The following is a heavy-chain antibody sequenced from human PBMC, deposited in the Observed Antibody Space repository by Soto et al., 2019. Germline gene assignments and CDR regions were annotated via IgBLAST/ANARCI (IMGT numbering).Heavy chain of an antibody. J-gene: IGHJ5*02. D-gene: IGHD3-10*01. CDR2: INSDGDTS. CDR3: AGDWVDYYGSGDYYPGFDP. Sequence: PGGSLRLSCVASGFGFHTYWMHWVRQVPGKGLVWVARINSDGDTSTYADSVKGRFSISRDNTKNTLFLQMNGLRDDDTAVYYCAGDWVDYYGSGDYYPGFDPWGQGAMVTVSS. V-gene: IGHV3-74*01. CDR1: GFGFHTYW.